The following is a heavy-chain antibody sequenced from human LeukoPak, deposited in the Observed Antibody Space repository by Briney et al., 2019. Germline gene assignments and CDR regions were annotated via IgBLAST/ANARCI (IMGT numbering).Heavy chain of an antibody. V-gene: IGHV3-48*02. D-gene: IGHD3-10*01. Sequence: PGGSLRLSCAASGFTFSSYSMNWVRQAPGKGLEWVSYISSSSSTIYYADSVKGRFTISRDNAKNSLYLQMNSLRDEDTAVYYCARDFGPSSRSITMARGVTPFDYWGQGTLVTVSS. CDR1: GFTFSSYS. CDR3: ARDFGPSSRSITMARGVTPFDY. CDR2: ISSSSSTI. J-gene: IGHJ4*02.